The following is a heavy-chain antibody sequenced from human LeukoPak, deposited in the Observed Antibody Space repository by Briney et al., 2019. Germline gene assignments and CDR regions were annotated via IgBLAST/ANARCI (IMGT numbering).Heavy chain of an antibody. CDR2: IYYSGST. D-gene: IGHD6-19*01. Sequence: SETLSLTCTVSGGFISSSSYYWSWIRQPPGKGLEWIGYIYYSGSTNYNPSLKSRVTISVDTSKNQFSLKLSSVTAADTAVYYCARDDSSGWYFSGAFDIWGQGTMVTVSS. CDR1: GGFISSSSYY. J-gene: IGHJ3*02. CDR3: ARDDSSGWYFSGAFDI. V-gene: IGHV4-61*01.